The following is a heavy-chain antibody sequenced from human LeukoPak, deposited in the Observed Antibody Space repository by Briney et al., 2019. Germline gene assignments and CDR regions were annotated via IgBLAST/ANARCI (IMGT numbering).Heavy chain of an antibody. CDR2: ISNTGSII. CDR3: ARDIGGMATDYYFDY. Sequence: GGSLRLSCAASGFTFSDFYMSWIRQTPGKGLEWVSSISNTGSIIYYADSVKGRFTISRDNAENSLYLQMNSLRAEDTAVYYCARDIGGMATDYYFDYWGQGTLVTVSS. J-gene: IGHJ4*02. V-gene: IGHV3-11*01. CDR1: GFTFSDFY. D-gene: IGHD5-24*01.